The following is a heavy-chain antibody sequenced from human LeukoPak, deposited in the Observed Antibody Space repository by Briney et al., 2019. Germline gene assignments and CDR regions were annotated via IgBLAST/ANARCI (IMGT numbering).Heavy chain of an antibody. J-gene: IGHJ4*02. D-gene: IGHD3-16*02. CDR2: IYYSGST. CDR1: GGSISSYY. CDR3: ARYVWGSYPTFEDY. V-gene: IGHV4-59*01. Sequence: SETLSLTCTVSGGSISSYYWSWIRQPPGKGLEWIGYIYYSGSTNYNPSLKSRVTISVDTSKNKFSLKLSSVTAADTAVYYCARYVWGSYPTFEDYWGQGTLVTVSS.